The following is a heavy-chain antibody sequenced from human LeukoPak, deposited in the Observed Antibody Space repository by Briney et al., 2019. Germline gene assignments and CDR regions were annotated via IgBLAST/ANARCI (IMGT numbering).Heavy chain of an antibody. Sequence: PGGSLKLSCTASGFTFSNYWMSWVRLTPEKGLEWLANIKQDGSEEVYVDSVKGRFTVSRDNAQSSLYLEMTRLRAEDTAVYYCARDPYSSSWSYGMDVWGQGTTVTVSS. V-gene: IGHV3-7*05. CDR3: ARDPYSSSWSYGMDV. D-gene: IGHD6-13*01. J-gene: IGHJ6*02. CDR2: IKQDGSEE. CDR1: GFTFSNYW.